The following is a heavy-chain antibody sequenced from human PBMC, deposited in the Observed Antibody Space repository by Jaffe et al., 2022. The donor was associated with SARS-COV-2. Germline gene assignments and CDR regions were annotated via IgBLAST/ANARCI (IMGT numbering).Heavy chain of an antibody. Sequence: EVQLVETGGGLIQPGGSLRLSCAASGFTVSSNYMSWVRQAPGKGLEWVSVIYSGGSTYYADSVKGRFTISRDNSKNTLYLQMNSLRAEDTAVYYCARDRYYDSSAIPSGAFDIWGQGTMVTVSS. D-gene: IGHD3-22*01. CDR3: ARDRYYDSSAIPSGAFDI. V-gene: IGHV3-53*02. CDR1: GFTVSSNY. J-gene: IGHJ3*02. CDR2: IYSGGST.